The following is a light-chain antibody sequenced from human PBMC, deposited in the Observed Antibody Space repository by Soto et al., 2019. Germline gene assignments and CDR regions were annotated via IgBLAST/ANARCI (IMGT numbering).Light chain of an antibody. V-gene: IGKV3-11*01. CDR2: DAS. J-gene: IGKJ2*01. Sequence: EIVLTQSPATLSLSPGDRATLSCRASQSVSSDLAWYQQKPGQAPRLLIYDASNRATGIPARFSGSGSGTDFTLTISILEPEDFAVYYCHQRKDWPLTFGPGTKLEIK. CDR3: HQRKDWPLT. CDR1: QSVSSD.